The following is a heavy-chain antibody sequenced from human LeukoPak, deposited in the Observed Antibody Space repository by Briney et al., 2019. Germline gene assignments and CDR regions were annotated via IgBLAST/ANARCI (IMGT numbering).Heavy chain of an antibody. D-gene: IGHD1-26*01. J-gene: IGHJ4*02. CDR3: ARVRGSYYQGGNFDY. CDR2: IDTNTGNP. CDR1: GYTFTSYG. V-gene: IGHV7-4-1*02. Sequence: ASVKVSCKASGYTFTSYGISWVRQAPGQGLEWMGWIDTNTGNPTYAQGFIGRFVFSLDTSVTTAYLQISSLKAEDTAVYYCARVRGSYYQGGNFDYWGQGTLVTVSS.